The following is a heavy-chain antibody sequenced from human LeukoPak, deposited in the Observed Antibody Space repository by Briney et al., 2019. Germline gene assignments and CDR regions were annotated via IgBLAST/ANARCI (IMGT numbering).Heavy chain of an antibody. CDR1: GGSISSSCYY. Sequence: SETLSLTCTVSGGSISSSCYYWGWIRQPPGKGLEWIGSIYYSGSTYYNPSLKSRVTIPVDTSKNQFSLKLSSVTAADTAVYYCARLVRGYGDYGGYFDDWGQGTLVTASS. CDR2: IYYSGST. V-gene: IGHV4-39*01. D-gene: IGHD4-17*01. J-gene: IGHJ4*02. CDR3: ARLVRGYGDYGGYFDD.